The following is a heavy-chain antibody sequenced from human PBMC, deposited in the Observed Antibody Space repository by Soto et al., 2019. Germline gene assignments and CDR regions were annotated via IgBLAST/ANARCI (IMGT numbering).Heavy chain of an antibody. CDR1: GFTFSSYA. CDR2: ISGSGGST. D-gene: IGHD4-17*01. V-gene: IGHV3-23*01. J-gene: IGHJ5*02. Sequence: PGGSLRLSCAASGFTFSSYAMSWVRQAPGKGLEWVSAISGSGGSTYYADSVKGRFTISRDNSKNTLYLQMNSLRAEDTAVYYCEKLSQPTVNRNWLDPCGQGPLVTVSS. CDR3: EKLSQPTVNRNWLDP.